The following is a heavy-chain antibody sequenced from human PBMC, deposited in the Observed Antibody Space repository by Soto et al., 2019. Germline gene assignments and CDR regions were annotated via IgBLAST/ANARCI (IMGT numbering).Heavy chain of an antibody. J-gene: IGHJ4*02. D-gene: IGHD3-10*01. CDR3: ARVKWFGESGFDY. CDR1: GGSISSYY. Sequence: SETLSLTCTVSGGSISSYYWSWIRQPPGKGLEWIGYIYYTGYTNYNPSLKSRVTISVDTSKNQFSLNVSSVTAAHTAVYYCARVKWFGESGFDYWGQGTLVTVS. CDR2: IYYTGYT. V-gene: IGHV4-59*01.